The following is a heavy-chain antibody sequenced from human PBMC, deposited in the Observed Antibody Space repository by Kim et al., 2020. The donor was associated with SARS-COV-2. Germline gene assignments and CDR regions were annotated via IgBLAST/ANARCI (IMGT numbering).Heavy chain of an antibody. CDR3: ASRDTAKADYFDY. J-gene: IGHJ4*02. D-gene: IGHD5-18*01. CDR2: SGSGGAT. V-gene: IGHV3-23*01. CDR1: GFTFSTYA. Sequence: GGSLILSCAASGFTFSTYAMSWVRQAPGKGLEWVSASGSGGATFYADSVKGRFTISRDNSKNTLFLQMNSLRAEDTAVYYCASRDTAKADYFDYWGQGTLVTVSS.